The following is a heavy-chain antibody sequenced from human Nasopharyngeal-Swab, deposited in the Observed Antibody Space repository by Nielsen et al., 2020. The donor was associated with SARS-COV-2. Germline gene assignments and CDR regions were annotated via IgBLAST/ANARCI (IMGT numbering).Heavy chain of an antibody. Sequence: ASVKVSCKASGYTFTGYYMHWVRQAPGQGLEWMGWINPNSGGTNYAQKFQGWVTMTRDTSISTVYMELSRLRSDDTAVYYCARYLELGTLFDPWGQGTLVTVSS. J-gene: IGHJ5*02. CDR3: ARYLELGTLFDP. V-gene: IGHV1-2*04. D-gene: IGHD7-27*01. CDR1: GYTFTGYY. CDR2: INPNSGGT.